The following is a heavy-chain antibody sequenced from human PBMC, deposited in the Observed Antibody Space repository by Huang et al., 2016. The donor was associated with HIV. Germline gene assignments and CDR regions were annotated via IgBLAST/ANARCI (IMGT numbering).Heavy chain of an antibody. CDR2: ISYEGNKK. D-gene: IGHD6-19*01. J-gene: IGHJ6*02. CDR3: GKDWTGSSGWFTLHYYYYGMDV. V-gene: IGHV3-30*18. Sequence: QVQLVESGGGVVQPGRSLRLSCAASGFSFSNYGIHWVRQAPGKGLGWVAVISYEGNKKYYADSVKGRFTISRDNSNNTLFLQMNSLRAEDTAVYYCGKDWTGSSGWFTLHYYYYGMDVWGQGTTVTVSS. CDR1: GFSFSNYG.